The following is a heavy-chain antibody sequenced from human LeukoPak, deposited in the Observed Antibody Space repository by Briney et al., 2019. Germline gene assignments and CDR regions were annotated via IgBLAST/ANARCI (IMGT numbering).Heavy chain of an antibody. V-gene: IGHV4-59*01. Sequence: PSETLSLTCIVSGVSISGSYWGWVRQPPGKGLGWIGYIYQFGSSNYNPSLKSRLTISVVASKNHSSLSLSSPTAADTAIYYCAKYSPRTSDAFDIWGQGALVTVSS. J-gene: IGHJ3*02. CDR1: GVSISGSY. D-gene: IGHD4-4*01. CDR3: AKYSPRTSDAFDI. CDR2: IYQFGSS.